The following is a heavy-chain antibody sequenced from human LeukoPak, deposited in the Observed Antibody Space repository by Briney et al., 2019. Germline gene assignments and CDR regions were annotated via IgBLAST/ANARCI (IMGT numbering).Heavy chain of an antibody. CDR3: ARDLWEVRGVINKWFDP. J-gene: IGHJ5*02. CDR2: IYTSGST. CDR1: GGSISSGSYY. Sequence: PSQTLSLTCTGSGGSISSGSYYWSWIRQPAGKGLEWIGRIYTSGSTNYNPSLKSRVTISVDTSKNQFSLKLSSVTAADTAVYYCARDLWEVRGVINKWFDPWGQGALVTVSS. D-gene: IGHD3-10*01. V-gene: IGHV4-61*02.